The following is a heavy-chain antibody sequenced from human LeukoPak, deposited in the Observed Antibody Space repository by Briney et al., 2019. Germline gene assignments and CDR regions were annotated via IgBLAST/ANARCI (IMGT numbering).Heavy chain of an antibody. CDR2: INPNSGGT. J-gene: IGHJ4*02. CDR1: GYTFTGYY. V-gene: IGHV1-2*02. Sequence: ASVKVSCKASGYTFTGYYMHWVRQAPGQGLEWMGWINPNSGGTNYAQKFQGRVTMTRDTSISTAYMELSRLRSDDTAVYYCARDWSIRYGGNSRLTYFDYWGQGTLVTVSS. CDR3: ARDWSIRYGGNSRLTYFDY. D-gene: IGHD4-23*01.